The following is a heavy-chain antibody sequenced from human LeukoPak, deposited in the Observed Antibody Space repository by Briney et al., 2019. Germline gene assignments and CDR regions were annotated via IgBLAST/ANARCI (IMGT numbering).Heavy chain of an antibody. CDR3: ARVAKIQLWLMDY. J-gene: IGHJ4*02. D-gene: IGHD5-18*01. Sequence: ASVTVSCKASGYTFTGYYMHWVRQAPGQGLEWMGWINPNSGGTNYAQKFQGRVTMTRDTSISTAYMELSRLRSDDTAVYYCARVAKIQLWLMDYWGQGTLVTVSS. CDR1: GYTFTGYY. V-gene: IGHV1-2*02. CDR2: INPNSGGT.